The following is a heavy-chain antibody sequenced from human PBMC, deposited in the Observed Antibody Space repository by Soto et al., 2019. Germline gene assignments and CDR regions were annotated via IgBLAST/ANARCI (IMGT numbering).Heavy chain of an antibody. V-gene: IGHV5-51*01. Sequence: PGESLKISCQGCGFTFTIYLIGWVRHMPGKGLEWMGMIYPADSQTRYSLSFQGQVTISADKSISSACLQGSSMKASDSAMFYCARRRIAEFRDAFDILGQGTMVTVS. CDR2: IYPADSQT. CDR3: ARRRIAEFRDAFDI. D-gene: IGHD2-15*01. CDR1: GFTFTIYL. J-gene: IGHJ3*02.